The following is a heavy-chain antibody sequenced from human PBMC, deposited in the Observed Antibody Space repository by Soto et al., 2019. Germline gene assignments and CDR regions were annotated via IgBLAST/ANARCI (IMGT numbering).Heavy chain of an antibody. CDR3: ARDSGSYGFGYYFDY. J-gene: IGHJ4*02. CDR1: GFTFSSYG. Sequence: QVQLVESGGGVVQPGRSLRLSCAASGFTFSSYGMHWVRQAPGKGLGWVAVIWYDGSNKYYADSVKGRFTISRDNSKNTLYLQMNSLRAEDTAVYYCARDSGSYGFGYYFDYWGQGTLVTVSS. V-gene: IGHV3-33*01. D-gene: IGHD1-26*01. CDR2: IWYDGSNK.